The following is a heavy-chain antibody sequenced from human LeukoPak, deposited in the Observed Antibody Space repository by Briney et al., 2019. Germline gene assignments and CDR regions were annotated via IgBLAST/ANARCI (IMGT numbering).Heavy chain of an antibody. J-gene: IGHJ4*02. CDR3: AKEGGSRDFDY. V-gene: IGHV3-9*02. CDR1: GFTSDDYA. Sequence: PGGSLRLSCAASGFTSDDYAMHWVRQAPGKGLEWVSGISWNSGSIGYADSVKGRFTISRDNAKNSLYLLMNSLRAEDTALYYCAKEGGSRDFDYWGQGTLVTVSS. D-gene: IGHD1-26*01. CDR2: ISWNSGSI.